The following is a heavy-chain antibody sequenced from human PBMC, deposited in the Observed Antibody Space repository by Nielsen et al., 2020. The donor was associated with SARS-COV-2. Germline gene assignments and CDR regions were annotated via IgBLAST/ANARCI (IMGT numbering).Heavy chain of an antibody. Sequence: GESLKISCAASGFTFSTYWMSWVRQSPGKGLEWVANIKPDGTEKYYVDSVKGRFTISRDNAKNSLYLQMNSLRADDTAVYFCARDIGDFWGQGTVVTVSS. D-gene: IGHD2-15*01. CDR3: ARDIGDF. CDR1: GFTFSTYW. CDR2: IKPDGTEK. V-gene: IGHV3-7*01. J-gene: IGHJ3*01.